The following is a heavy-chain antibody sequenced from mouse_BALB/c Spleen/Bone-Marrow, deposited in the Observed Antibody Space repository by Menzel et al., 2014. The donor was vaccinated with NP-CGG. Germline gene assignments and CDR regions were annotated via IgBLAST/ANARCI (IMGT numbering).Heavy chain of an antibody. J-gene: IGHJ2*01. V-gene: IGHV3-2*02. D-gene: IGHD1-1*01. CDR1: GYSITSDYA. CDR3: ARSVYYDSSYFDY. CDR2: ISYSGST. Sequence: EVKLMESGPGLVKPSQSLSLTCTVTGYSITSDYAWNWIRQFPGNKLEWMGYISYSGSTSYNPSLKSRISITRDTSKNQFFLQLNSVTTADTATYYCARSVYYDSSYFDYWGQGTTLTVSS.